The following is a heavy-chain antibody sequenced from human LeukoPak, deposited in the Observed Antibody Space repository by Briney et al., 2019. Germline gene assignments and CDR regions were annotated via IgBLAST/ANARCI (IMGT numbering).Heavy chain of an antibody. Sequence: GGSLRLSCAASGFTFSSHWMHWVRQAPGKGLVWVSRINSDGSSISYADSVKGRFTISRDNSKNTVYLQMNSLRSEDTAVYYCAKDPYRVIVATGNYLDPWGQGTLVTVSS. D-gene: IGHD2-21*01. V-gene: IGHV3-74*01. J-gene: IGHJ5*02. CDR1: GFTFSSHW. CDR3: AKDPYRVIVATGNYLDP. CDR2: INSDGSSI.